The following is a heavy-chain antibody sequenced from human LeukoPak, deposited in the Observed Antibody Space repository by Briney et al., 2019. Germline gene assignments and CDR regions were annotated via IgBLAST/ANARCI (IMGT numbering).Heavy chain of an antibody. V-gene: IGHV5-51*01. Sequence: GESLKISCKGSGYSFTSYWIGWVRQMPGKGLEWMGIIYPGDSDTRYSPSFQGQVTISADKSISTAYLQWSSLKASDTAMYYCARDRPLRYSSSWYSYGMDVWGRGTTVTVSS. D-gene: IGHD6-13*01. CDR2: IYPGDSDT. CDR3: ARDRPLRYSSSWYSYGMDV. J-gene: IGHJ6*02. CDR1: GYSFTSYW.